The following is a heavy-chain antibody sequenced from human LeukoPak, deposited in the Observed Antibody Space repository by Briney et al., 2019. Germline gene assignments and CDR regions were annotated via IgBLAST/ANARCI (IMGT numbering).Heavy chain of an antibody. CDR2: ISYDGSNK. V-gene: IGHV3-30*19. CDR1: GFTFSSYG. J-gene: IGHJ6*02. Sequence: PGGSLRLSCAASGFTFSSYGMHWVRQAPGKGLEWVAVISYDGSNKYYADSVKGRFTISRDNSKNTLYLQMNSLRAEDTAVYYCARDWEGQQLVIVNFPYYYYGMDVWGQGTTVTVSS. D-gene: IGHD6-13*01. CDR3: ARDWEGQQLVIVNFPYYYYGMDV.